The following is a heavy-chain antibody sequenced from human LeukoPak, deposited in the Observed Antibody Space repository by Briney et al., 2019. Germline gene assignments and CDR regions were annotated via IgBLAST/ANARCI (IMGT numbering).Heavy chain of an antibody. Sequence: SETLSLTCTVSGGSISGYYWSWIRQPAGMGLEWIGRISTSGSTHYSPSLKSRVTMSVDTSRNQFSLNLSSVAAADTAVYYCARGRLMVRGGAWFDPWGQGTLVTVSS. J-gene: IGHJ5*02. V-gene: IGHV4-4*07. CDR2: ISTSGST. CDR3: ARGRLMVRGGAWFDP. CDR1: GGSISGYY. D-gene: IGHD3-10*01.